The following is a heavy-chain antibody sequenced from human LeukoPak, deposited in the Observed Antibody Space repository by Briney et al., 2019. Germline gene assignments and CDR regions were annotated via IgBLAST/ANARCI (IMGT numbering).Heavy chain of an antibody. J-gene: IGHJ3*02. CDR3: ARDLGLYPI. CDR2: IYSGGSI. Sequence: GGPLRLSCTASGFTVSSNYMSWVRQAPGKGLEWVSVIYSGGSIYYAASVEGRFTISRDNSKNTLYLQMNSLRAEDTAVYYCARDLGLYPIWGHGTMVTVSS. V-gene: IGHV3-53*01. D-gene: IGHD2-8*01. CDR1: GFTVSSNY.